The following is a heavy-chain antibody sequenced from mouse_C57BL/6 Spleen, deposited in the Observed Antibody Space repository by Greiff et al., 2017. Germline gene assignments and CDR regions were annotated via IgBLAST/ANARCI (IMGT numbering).Heavy chain of an antibody. CDR2: IYPGDGDT. V-gene: IGHV1-80*01. Sequence: VQVVESGAELVKPGASVKISCKASGYAFSSYWMNWVKQRPGKGLEWIGQIYPGDGDTNYNGKFKGKATLTADKSSSTAYMQLSSLTSEDSAVYFCARGGLDYAMDYWGQGTSVTVSS. CDR3: ARGGLDYAMDY. D-gene: IGHD1-1*02. J-gene: IGHJ4*01. CDR1: GYAFSSYW.